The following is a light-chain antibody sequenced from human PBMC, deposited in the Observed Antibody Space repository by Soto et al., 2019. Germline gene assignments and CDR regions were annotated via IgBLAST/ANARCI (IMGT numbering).Light chain of an antibody. Sequence: EIVLTQSPGTLSLSPGERATLSCRASQGVSSNYLAWYQFKVGQAPRLLIYGASNRPTGIPDRFSGSGSGTDFTLTISRLEPEDSAVYFCQQYGGSPIFTFGPGTKLDIK. V-gene: IGKV3-20*01. CDR2: GAS. CDR1: QGVSSNY. J-gene: IGKJ3*01. CDR3: QQYGGSPIFT.